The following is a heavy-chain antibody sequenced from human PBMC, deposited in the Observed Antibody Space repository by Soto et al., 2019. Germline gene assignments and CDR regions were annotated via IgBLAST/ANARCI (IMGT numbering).Heavy chain of an antibody. CDR1: GFTFTNYG. Sequence: QVQLVESGGGVVQPGRSLRLSCAASGFTFTNYGMHWARQAPGKGLDWVAVIWYDGSNRYYADSVKGRFTVSRDNSKNTLYLQMNSLRAEDTAVYYCAGAETLFGVVTNYYYYGMDVWGQGTTVTVSS. CDR3: AGAETLFGVVTNYYYYGMDV. V-gene: IGHV3-33*01. CDR2: IWYDGSNR. D-gene: IGHD3-3*01. J-gene: IGHJ6*02.